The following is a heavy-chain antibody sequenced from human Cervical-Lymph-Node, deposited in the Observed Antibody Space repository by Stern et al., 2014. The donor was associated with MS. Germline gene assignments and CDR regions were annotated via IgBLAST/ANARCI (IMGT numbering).Heavy chain of an antibody. D-gene: IGHD3-16*01. V-gene: IGHV1-69*14. CDR1: GGV. J-gene: IGHJ5*02. CDR2: IIRPVGTA. Sequence: QVQLVQSGADVKKPGSAVRVSCKASGGVSWLRQAPGQGLEYMGGIIRPVGTAHYAQRFQGRLTITADTSRNTTYMELRSLRSDDTAVYYCARGMGDNWFDPWGQGTLVSVSS. CDR3: ARGMGDNWFDP.